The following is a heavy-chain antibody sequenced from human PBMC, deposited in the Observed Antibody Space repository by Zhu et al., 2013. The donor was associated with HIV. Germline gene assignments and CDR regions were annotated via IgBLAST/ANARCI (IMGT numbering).Heavy chain of an antibody. V-gene: IGHV1-18*04. D-gene: IGHD3-10*01. CDR1: GYPFLNHD. CDR3: GRRQYRGTSSGGWFDP. J-gene: IGHJ5*02. CDR2: INVHDDTT. Sequence: QVRLVQSGSEVKKPGASVKVSCKASGYPFLNHDVTWVRWSPGQGLEWMAWINVHDDTTNFAERFQGRISLTADTSTATVYLELRSLTSDDTGIYFCGRRQYRGTSSGGWFDPWGQGSLIIVS.